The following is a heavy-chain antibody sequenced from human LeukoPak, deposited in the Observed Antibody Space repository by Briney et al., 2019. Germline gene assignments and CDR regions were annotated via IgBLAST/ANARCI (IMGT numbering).Heavy chain of an antibody. V-gene: IGHV4-59*01. J-gene: IGHJ4*02. CDR2: IYYSGST. Sequence: SETLSLTCTVSGGSISSYYWSWIRQPPGKGLEWIGYIYYSGSTNYNPSLKSRVTISVDTSKNQFSLKLSSVTAADTAVYYCARSYYSGYDCWGQGTLVTVSS. D-gene: IGHD5-12*01. CDR1: GGSISSYY. CDR3: ARSYYSGYDC.